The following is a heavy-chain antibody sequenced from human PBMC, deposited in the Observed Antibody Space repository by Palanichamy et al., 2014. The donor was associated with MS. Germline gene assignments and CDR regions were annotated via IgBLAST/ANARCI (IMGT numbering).Heavy chain of an antibody. CDR1: GGSISSSAYY. CDR2: IYYSGNT. J-gene: IGHJ4*02. CDR3: ARRVSSNWYFDY. V-gene: IGHV4-39*01. Sequence: QLQLQESGPGLVKPSETLSLTCTVSGGSISSSAYYWGWIRQPPREGLEWIGSIYYSGNTFDNPSLKSRVTISVDSSKNQFSLRLSSVTAADTAVYYCARRVSSNWYFDYWGQGTLVTVSS. D-gene: IGHD4-11*01.